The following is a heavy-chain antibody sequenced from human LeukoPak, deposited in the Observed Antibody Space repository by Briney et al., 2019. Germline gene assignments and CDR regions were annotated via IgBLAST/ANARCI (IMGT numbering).Heavy chain of an antibody. CDR2: IYPGDSDT. CDR1: GYSFTNYW. D-gene: IGHD5-18*01. Sequence: GESLKISCKGSGYSFTNYWMAWVRQMPGKGLECMGIIYPGDSDTRYSPSFQGQVTISADKSISTVYLQWNSLKASDTAMYYCARQGYSYGKYYFDYWGQGTLVTVSS. J-gene: IGHJ4*02. CDR3: ARQGYSYGKYYFDY. V-gene: IGHV5-51*01.